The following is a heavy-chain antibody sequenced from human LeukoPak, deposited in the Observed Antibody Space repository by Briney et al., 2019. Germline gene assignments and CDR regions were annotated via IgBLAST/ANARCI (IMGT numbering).Heavy chain of an antibody. CDR1: GGTFSSYT. Sequence: SVKVSCKASGGTFSSYTISWVRQAPGQGLEWMGRIIPILGIANYAQKFQGRVTITADKSTSTAYMELSSLRSEDTAVYYCARSRFLEWLSPNDAFDIWGQGTMVTVSS. CDR2: IIPILGIA. J-gene: IGHJ3*02. D-gene: IGHD3-3*01. CDR3: ARSRFLEWLSPNDAFDI. V-gene: IGHV1-69*02.